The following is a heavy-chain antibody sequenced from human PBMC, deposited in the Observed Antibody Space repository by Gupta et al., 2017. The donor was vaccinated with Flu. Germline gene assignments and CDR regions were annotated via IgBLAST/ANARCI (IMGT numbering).Heavy chain of an antibody. D-gene: IGHD6-19*01. J-gene: IGHJ6*02. CDR2: ISSSSSYI. Sequence: EVQLVESGGGLVKPEGSLRLSCAASGFTFSSYSMNWVRQAPGKGLEWVSPISSSSSYIYYADSVKGRFTISRDNAKNSLYLQMNSLRAEDTAVYYCARGEPAVAGYYYYYYGMDVWGQGTTVTVSS. V-gene: IGHV3-21*01. CDR3: ARGEPAVAGYYYYYYGMDV. CDR1: GFTFSSYS.